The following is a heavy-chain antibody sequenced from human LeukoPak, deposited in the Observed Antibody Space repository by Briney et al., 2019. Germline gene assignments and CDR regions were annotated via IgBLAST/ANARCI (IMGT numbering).Heavy chain of an antibody. D-gene: IGHD1-26*01. CDR2: ISPNSDNI. Sequence: GGSLRLSCAASGFTFSDAYMSWIRQAPGKGLEWVSYISPNSDNIHYADSVKGRFTISRDNAKNTLYLQMNSLRAEDTAVYYCARDYRMDVWGKGTTVTVSS. J-gene: IGHJ6*04. CDR1: GFTFSDAY. CDR3: ARDYRMDV. V-gene: IGHV3-11*06.